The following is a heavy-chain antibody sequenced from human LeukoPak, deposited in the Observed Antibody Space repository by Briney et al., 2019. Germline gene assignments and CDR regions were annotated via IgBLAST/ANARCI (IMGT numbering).Heavy chain of an antibody. V-gene: IGHV3-7*04. CDR1: GFTFSSYW. J-gene: IGHJ3*02. CDR3: ARAGITGTSSGAFDI. CDR2: IKQDGSEK. D-gene: IGHD1-7*01. Sequence: GGSLRLSCAASGFTFSSYWVSWVRQAPGKGLEWVANIKQDGSEKYYVDSVKGRFTISRDNAKNSLYLQMNSLRAEDTAVYYCARAGITGTSSGAFDIWGQGTMVTVSS.